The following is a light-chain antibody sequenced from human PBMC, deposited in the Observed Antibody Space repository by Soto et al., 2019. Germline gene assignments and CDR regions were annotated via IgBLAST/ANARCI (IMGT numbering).Light chain of an antibody. CDR1: QSVGSN. V-gene: IGKV3-15*01. Sequence: ERVMTQSPATLSVSPWERATLSCRASQSVGSNLAWYQQKPGQAPRLLIFGASSRATGVPARFSGSGSGTEFTLTINSLQSEDFATYYCQQYNSYSWTFGQGTKVDI. J-gene: IGKJ1*01. CDR3: QQYNSYSWT. CDR2: GAS.